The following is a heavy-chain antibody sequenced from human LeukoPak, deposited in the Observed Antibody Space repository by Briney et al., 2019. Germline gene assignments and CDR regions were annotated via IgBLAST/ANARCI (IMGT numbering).Heavy chain of an antibody. Sequence: GASVKVSCKASGYTFTSYYMHWVRQAPGRGLEWMGIINPSGGSTSYAQKFQGRVTMTRDMSTSTVYMELSSLRSEDTAVYYCARVGCSSTSCYEEFSAIGVFDYWGQGTLVTASS. CDR1: GYTFTSYY. D-gene: IGHD2-2*01. V-gene: IGHV1-46*01. CDR3: ARVGCSSTSCYEEFSAIGVFDY. J-gene: IGHJ4*02. CDR2: INPSGGST.